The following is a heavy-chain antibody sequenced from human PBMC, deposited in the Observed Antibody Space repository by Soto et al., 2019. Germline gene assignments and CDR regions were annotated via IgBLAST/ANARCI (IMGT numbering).Heavy chain of an antibody. CDR2: IWHSGSNR. D-gene: IGHD1-26*01. CDR1: GFRFSDYG. CDR3: PRDLGSGTPQTWFDP. V-gene: IGHV3-33*01. J-gene: IGHJ5*02. Sequence: QVQLVESGGGVVQPGTSLTLSCAASGFRFSDYGMHWVRQPPGEGLEWVALIWHSGSNRQYADSVKGRFSISRDNSKNTVSLQMNSLRAEDTAVYECPRDLGSGTPQTWFDPWGQGTLVTVSS.